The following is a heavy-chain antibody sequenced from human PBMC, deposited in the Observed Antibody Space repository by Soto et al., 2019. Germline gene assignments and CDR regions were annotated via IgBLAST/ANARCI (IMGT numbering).Heavy chain of an antibody. CDR3: ARAPRREYGSGRYGMDV. CDR2: IIPSFGTA. D-gene: IGHD3-10*01. Sequence: QVQLVQSGAEVKKPGSSVKVSCKASGGTFSSYAISWVRQAPGQGLEWMGGIIPSFGTANYAQKFQGRVTITADESTSTAYMELSSLRSEDTAVYYCARAPRREYGSGRYGMDVWGQGTTVTVSS. CDR1: GGTFSSYA. J-gene: IGHJ6*02. V-gene: IGHV1-69*01.